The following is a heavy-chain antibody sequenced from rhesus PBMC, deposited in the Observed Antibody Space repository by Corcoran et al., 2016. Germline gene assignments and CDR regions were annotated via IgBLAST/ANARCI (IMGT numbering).Heavy chain of an antibody. CDR3: AERRGYHDYGKCDD. D-gene: IGHD3-9*01. J-gene: IGHJ4*01. CDR2: LYGDRWLT. V-gene: IGHV4-93*02. CDR1: GGSISSSNW. Sequence: QVQLQESGPAVVKPSETLSLTCAVSGGSISSSNWWSWIRQSPGKGLEWLGGLYGDRWLTEDSPSLVRRVTISIDTSKDQFSLKLRSVTAADAAVYYCAERRGYHDYGKCDDWGKGVLVTVSS.